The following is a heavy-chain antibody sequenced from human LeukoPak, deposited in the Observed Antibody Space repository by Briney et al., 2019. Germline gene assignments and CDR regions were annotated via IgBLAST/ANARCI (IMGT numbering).Heavy chain of an antibody. V-gene: IGHV4-59*01. Sequence: TSETLSLTCTVSGGSISSYYWSWIGQPPGKGLEWIGYIYYTGTTNYNPSLKSRVTISVDTSKNQFSLKLSSVTAADTAVYYCARGGWRLDYWGQGTLVTVSS. J-gene: IGHJ4*02. CDR1: GGSISSYY. CDR2: IYYTGTT. CDR3: ARGGWRLDY. D-gene: IGHD2-15*01.